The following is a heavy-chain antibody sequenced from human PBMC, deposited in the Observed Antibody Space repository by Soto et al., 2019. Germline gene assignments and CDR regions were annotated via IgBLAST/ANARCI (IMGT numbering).Heavy chain of an antibody. CDR2: IYYSGST. V-gene: IGHV4-59*01. CDR3: ARGHSSGYLLGY. Sequence: SETLSLTCTVSGGSISSYYWSWIRQPPGKGLEWIGYIYYSGSTNYNPSLKSRVTISVDTSKNQFSLKLSSVTAADTAVYYCARGHSSGYLLGYWGQGTLVTVSS. CDR1: GGSISSYY. J-gene: IGHJ4*02. D-gene: IGHD3-22*01.